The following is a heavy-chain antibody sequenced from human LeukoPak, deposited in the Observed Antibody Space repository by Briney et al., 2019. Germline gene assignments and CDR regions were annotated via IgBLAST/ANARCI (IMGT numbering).Heavy chain of an antibody. V-gene: IGHV2-5*02. CDR3: AHSPGDIAAAVIDP. CDR2: IYWDDDK. Sequence: SGPTLLQPTPTLTLTCTFSGFSLSTSGVGVGWIRQPPGKALEWLALIYWDDDKRYSPSLKSRLPITQDTSKNQVVLTMTNMDPVDTATYYCAHSPGDIAAAVIDPWGQGTLVTVSS. D-gene: IGHD6-13*01. J-gene: IGHJ5*02. CDR1: GFSLSTSGVG.